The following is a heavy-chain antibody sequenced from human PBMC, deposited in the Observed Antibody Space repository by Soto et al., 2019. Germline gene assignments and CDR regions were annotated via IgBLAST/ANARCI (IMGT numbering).Heavy chain of an antibody. CDR1: GGSISSGGYY. CDR3: ARDGSRPGGMEV. Sequence: SETLSLTCTVSGGSISSGGYYWSWIRQHPGKGLEWIGYIYYSGSTYYNPSLKSRVTISVDTSKNQFSLKLSSVTAADTAVYYCARDGSRPGGMEVWGQGTRVTVSS. J-gene: IGHJ6*02. D-gene: IGHD3-10*01. V-gene: IGHV4-31*03. CDR2: IYYSGST.